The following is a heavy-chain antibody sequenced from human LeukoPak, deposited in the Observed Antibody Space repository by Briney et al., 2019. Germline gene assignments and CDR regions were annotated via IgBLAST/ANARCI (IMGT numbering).Heavy chain of an antibody. CDR2: ISNSGSTI. CDR1: GFIFSDYY. D-gene: IGHD3-10*01. CDR3: ARAVYYFDAFDI. Sequence: GGSLRLSCAASGFIFSDYYMTWIRQAPGKGLEWVSYISNSGSTIYYADSVKGRFTISRDNSKNTLYLQMNSLRAEDTAVYYCARAVYYFDAFDIWGQGTMVTVSS. V-gene: IGHV3-11*04. J-gene: IGHJ3*02.